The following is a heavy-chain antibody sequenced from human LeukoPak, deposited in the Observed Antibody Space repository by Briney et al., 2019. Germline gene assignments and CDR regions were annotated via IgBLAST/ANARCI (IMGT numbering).Heavy chain of an antibody. CDR3: ARDQDYGFPY. CDR1: GFTFSSYS. V-gene: IGHV3-48*01. D-gene: IGHD4-17*01. Sequence: GGSLRLSCAASGFTFSSYSMNWVRQAPGKGPEWISWITGSGTDIIYADSVKGRFTISRDNAKNSLYLQMNSLRAEDTAVYYCARDQDYGFPYWGQGTLVTVSS. CDR2: ITGSGTDI. J-gene: IGHJ4*02.